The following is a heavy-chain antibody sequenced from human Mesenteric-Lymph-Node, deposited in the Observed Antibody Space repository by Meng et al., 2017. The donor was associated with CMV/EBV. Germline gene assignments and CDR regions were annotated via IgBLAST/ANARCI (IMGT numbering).Heavy chain of an antibody. Sequence: SGVGVGWIRQPPGKALEWLALIYWDDDSRYSPSLKSRLTITKDTSKNQVVLTMTNMDPADTATYYCAHRRGRGPITTPYVLNWFDPWGQGTLVTVSS. CDR1: SGVG. V-gene: IGHV2-5*02. CDR3: AHRRGRGPITTPYVLNWFDP. CDR2: IYWDDDS. D-gene: IGHD3-22*01. J-gene: IGHJ5*02.